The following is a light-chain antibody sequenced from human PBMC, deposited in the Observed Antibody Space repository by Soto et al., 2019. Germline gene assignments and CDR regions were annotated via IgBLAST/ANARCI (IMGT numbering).Light chain of an antibody. V-gene: IGKV3-15*01. CDR2: EAS. J-gene: IGKJ4*01. Sequence: EIVMTQSPATLSVSPGERATLSCRASQSVKSNLAWYQQKRGQAPRLLIYEASSRATGIPARFSASGSGTEFTLTISSLQSEDFAVYYCEQYNNWPLTFGGGTNVEIK. CDR1: QSVKSN. CDR3: EQYNNWPLT.